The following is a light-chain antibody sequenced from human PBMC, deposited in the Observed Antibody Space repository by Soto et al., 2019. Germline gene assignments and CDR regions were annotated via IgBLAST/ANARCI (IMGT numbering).Light chain of an antibody. CDR2: GAS. Sequence: EIVLTQSPGTLSLSPGESATLSCRASQTVSSSSVAWYQQKPGQAPWLLIYGASTRATGIPDRFSGSGYGTSFTLTIIRLGAEDFAVYYCQQRGGSPSWTFVQGAKVEMK. CDR1: QTVSSSS. V-gene: IGKV3-20*01. CDR3: QQRGGSPSWT. J-gene: IGKJ1*01.